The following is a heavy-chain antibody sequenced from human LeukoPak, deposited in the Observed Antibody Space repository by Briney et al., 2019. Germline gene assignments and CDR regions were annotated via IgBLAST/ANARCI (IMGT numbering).Heavy chain of an antibody. Sequence: GGSLRLSCAASRFTFSSYAMSWVRQAPGKGLEWVSAISGSGVSTYYADSVKGRFTISRDNSKNTLYLQMNSLRAEDTAVYYCAKDSKIVGATFRSYHYMDVWGKGTAVTVSS. D-gene: IGHD1-26*01. CDR3: AKDSKIVGATFRSYHYMDV. V-gene: IGHV3-23*01. CDR2: ISGSGVST. CDR1: RFTFSSYA. J-gene: IGHJ6*03.